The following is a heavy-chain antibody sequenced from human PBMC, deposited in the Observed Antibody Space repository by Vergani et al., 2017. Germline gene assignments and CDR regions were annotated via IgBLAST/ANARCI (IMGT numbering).Heavy chain of an antibody. D-gene: IGHD6-19*01. CDR3: ARRAVAVLFDY. J-gene: IGHJ4*02. CDR2: IYHSGST. Sequence: QLQLQESGSGLVKPSQTLSLTCAVSGGSISSGGYSWSWIRQPPGKGLEWIGYIYHSGSTYYNPSLKSRVTISVDTSKNQFSLKLSSVTAAYTAVYYCARRAVAVLFDYWGQGTLVTVSS. CDR1: GGSISSGGYS. V-gene: IGHV4-30-2*05.